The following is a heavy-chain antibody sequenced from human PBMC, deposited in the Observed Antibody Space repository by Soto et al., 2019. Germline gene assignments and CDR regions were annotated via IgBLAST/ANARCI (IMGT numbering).Heavy chain of an antibody. V-gene: IGHV3-23*01. Sequence: GGSLRLSCAASGFTFSSYAMSWVRQAPGKGLEWVSAISGSGGSTYYADSVKGRFTISRDNSKNTLYLQMNSLRAEDTAVYYCAKPFDDFWSGSLAPDDRGQGTRVTVSS. CDR1: GFTFSSYA. CDR2: ISGSGGST. CDR3: AKPFDDFWSGSLAPDD. D-gene: IGHD3-3*01. J-gene: IGHJ4*02.